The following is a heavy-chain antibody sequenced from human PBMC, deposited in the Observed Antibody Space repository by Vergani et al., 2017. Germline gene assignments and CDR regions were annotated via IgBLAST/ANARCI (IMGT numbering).Heavy chain of an antibody. CDR3: TKGSRGYTGYFFDY. D-gene: IGHD5-12*01. Sequence: QVQLQESGPRLVRPSQTLSLTCTVSGGSFNTYYWSWIRQSPGKGLEWIGYIYSTGSTNYNPSLNSRVTMSVDTSKNQFSLKLRSVTAADTAVYYCTKGSRGYTGYFFDYWGQGTLATVSS. J-gene: IGHJ4*02. V-gene: IGHV4-59*13. CDR2: IYSTGST. CDR1: GGSFNTYY.